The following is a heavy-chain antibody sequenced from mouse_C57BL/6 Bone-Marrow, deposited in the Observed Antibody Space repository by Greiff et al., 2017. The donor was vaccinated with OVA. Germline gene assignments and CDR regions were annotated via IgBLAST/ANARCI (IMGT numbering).Heavy chain of an antibody. CDR3: TTMEAQATWRFAY. D-gene: IGHD3-2*02. Sequence: EVKLVESGAELVRPGASVKLSCTASGFNIKDYYMHWVKQRPEQGLEWIGRIDPEDGDTEYAPKFQGKATMTADTSSNTAYLQLSSLTSEDTAVYYCTTMEAQATWRFAYWGQGTLVTVSA. J-gene: IGHJ3*01. CDR2: IDPEDGDT. V-gene: IGHV14-1*01. CDR1: GFNIKDYY.